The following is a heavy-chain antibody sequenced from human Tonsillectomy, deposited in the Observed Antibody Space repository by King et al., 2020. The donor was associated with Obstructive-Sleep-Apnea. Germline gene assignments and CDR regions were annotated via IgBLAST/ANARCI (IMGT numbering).Heavy chain of an antibody. V-gene: IGHV5-51*01. CDR2: IYPGDSDT. J-gene: IGHJ4*02. D-gene: IGHD3-16*01. CDR3: ARQSGYGGENYFDY. CDR1: GYRFTNYW. Sequence: VQLVESGAEEKKPGESLKISCKGSGYRFTNYWIGWVRQMPGIGLEWMGIIYPGDSDTRYSPSFQGQVTFSADKSVSTAYLQWSSLKASDTAMYYCARQSGYGGENYFDYWGQGTLVTVSS.